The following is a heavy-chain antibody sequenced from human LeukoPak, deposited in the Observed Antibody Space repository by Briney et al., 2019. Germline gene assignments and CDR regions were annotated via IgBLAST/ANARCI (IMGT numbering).Heavy chain of an antibody. V-gene: IGHV3-23*01. CDR2: MSGSDGNT. Sequence: GGSLRLSCAASGFTFSTYAMSWVHQAPGKGLEWVSGMSGSDGNTYYADSVKGRFTISRDNSKNTLYLQMNSLRAEDTAVYYCAKDVYGDYGGFDYWGQGTLVTVSS. CDR3: AKDVYGDYGGFDY. CDR1: GFTFSTYA. J-gene: IGHJ4*02. D-gene: IGHD4-17*01.